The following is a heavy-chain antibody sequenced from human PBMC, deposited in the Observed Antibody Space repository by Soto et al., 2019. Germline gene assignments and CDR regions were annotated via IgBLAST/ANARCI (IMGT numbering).Heavy chain of an antibody. D-gene: IGHD2-8*01. Sequence: GGSLRLSCAASGFTFSSYGMHWVRQAPGKGLEWVAVIWYDGSNKYYADSVKGRFTISRDNSKNTLYLQMNSLRAEDTAMYYCARGTYCTNGVCWGVAAAADYYYGMDVWGQGTTVTVSS. CDR2: IWYDGSNK. J-gene: IGHJ6*02. CDR3: ARGTYCTNGVCWGVAAAADYYYGMDV. CDR1: GFTFSSYG. V-gene: IGHV3-33*01.